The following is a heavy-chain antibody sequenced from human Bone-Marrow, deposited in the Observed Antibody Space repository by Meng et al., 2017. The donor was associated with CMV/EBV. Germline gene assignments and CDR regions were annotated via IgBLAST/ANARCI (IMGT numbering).Heavy chain of an antibody. CDR1: FSRYA. Sequence: FSRYAMSLVRQAPGKGLEWVSVVYSGGTSTYYADSVRGRFTIYRDNSKNTVYLQMNSLRAEDAAVYYCAKLNPSYCTSTSCYQWYFDLWGRGTLVTVSS. D-gene: IGHD2-2*01. CDR3: AKLNPSYCTSTSCYQWYFDL. V-gene: IGHV3-23*03. J-gene: IGHJ2*01. CDR2: VYSGGTST.